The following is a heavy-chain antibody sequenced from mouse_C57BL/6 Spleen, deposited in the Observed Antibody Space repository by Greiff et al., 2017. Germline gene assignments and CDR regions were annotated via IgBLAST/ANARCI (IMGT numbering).Heavy chain of an antibody. CDR3: ASGDDGYPAWFAY. D-gene: IGHD2-3*01. J-gene: IGHJ3*01. CDR2: IRNKANGYTT. Sequence: EVKLVESGGGLVQPGGSLSLSCAASGFTFTDYYMSWVRQPPGKALEWLGFIRNKANGYTTEYSASVKGRFTISRDNSQSILYLQMNALRAEDSATYYWASGDDGYPAWFAYWGQGTLVTVSA. CDR1: GFTFTDYY. V-gene: IGHV7-3*01.